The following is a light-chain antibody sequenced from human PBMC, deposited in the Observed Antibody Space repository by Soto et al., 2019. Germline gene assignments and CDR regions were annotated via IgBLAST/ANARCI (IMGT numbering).Light chain of an antibody. CDR3: QQYNNWTWT. V-gene: IGKV3D-15*01. Sequence: EIVLTQSPGTLSLSPGERATLSCRASQSVTSSYLAWYQQKPGQAPRLVMYGASIRTSGIPDRFSGSGSGTEFTLTINSLQSEDFAVYYCQQYNNWTWTFGQGTKVDIK. CDR1: QSVTSSY. J-gene: IGKJ1*01. CDR2: GAS.